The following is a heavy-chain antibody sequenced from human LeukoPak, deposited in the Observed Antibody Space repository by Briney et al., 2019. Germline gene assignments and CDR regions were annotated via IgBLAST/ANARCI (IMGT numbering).Heavy chain of an antibody. CDR2: IYYSGST. Sequence: PSQTLSLTCTVSGGSISSGDYYWSWIRQPPGKGLEWIGYIYYSGSTYYNPSLKSRVTISVDTSKNQFSLKLSSVTAADTAVYYCARGYGSSWYYYYGMDVWGQGTTVTVSS. CDR3: ARGYGSSWYYYYGMDV. CDR1: GGSISSGDYY. V-gene: IGHV4-30-4*01. D-gene: IGHD6-13*01. J-gene: IGHJ6*02.